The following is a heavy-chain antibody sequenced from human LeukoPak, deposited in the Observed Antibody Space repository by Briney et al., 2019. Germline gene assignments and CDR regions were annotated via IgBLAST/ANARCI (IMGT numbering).Heavy chain of an antibody. Sequence: GGSLRLSCAASGFTFSSYDMHWVRQAPGKGLVWVSRISSDGSTINYADSVKGRFTISRDNAKNTLYLQMNSLRVEDTAVYYCARPAVAGLRAGGYDYWGQGTLVTVSS. CDR2: ISSDGSTI. J-gene: IGHJ4*02. V-gene: IGHV3-74*01. CDR1: GFTFSSYD. D-gene: IGHD6-19*01. CDR3: ARPAVAGLRAGGYDY.